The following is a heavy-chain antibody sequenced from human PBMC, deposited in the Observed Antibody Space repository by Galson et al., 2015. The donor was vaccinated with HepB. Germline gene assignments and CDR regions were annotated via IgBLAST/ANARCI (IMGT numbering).Heavy chain of an antibody. Sequence: SLRLSCAASGFTFSSYSMNWVRRAPGKGLEWVSSISSSSSYIYYADSVKGRFTISRDNAKNSLYLQMNSLRAEDTAVYYCARDNSYDILTGYSRFAAFDIWGQGTMVTVSS. D-gene: IGHD3-9*01. CDR1: GFTFSSYS. CDR3: ARDNSYDILTGYSRFAAFDI. J-gene: IGHJ3*02. V-gene: IGHV3-21*01. CDR2: ISSSSSYI.